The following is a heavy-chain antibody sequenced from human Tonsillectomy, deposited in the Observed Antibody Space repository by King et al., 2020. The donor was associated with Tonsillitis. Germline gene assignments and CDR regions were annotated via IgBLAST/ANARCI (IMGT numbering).Heavy chain of an antibody. Sequence: VQLVESRAEVKKPGESLKISCMGSVYSFSTYWSGWVRQVPGKGLEWGGMIFPGDSDTRYSPSFQGQVTISAAKSTSTVHLQWNSLKASDTAMYYCARHAGGSYSYFDHWGQGTLVTVSS. D-gene: IGHD1-26*01. V-gene: IGHV5-51*01. CDR1: VYSFSTYW. J-gene: IGHJ4*02. CDR3: ARHAGGSYSYFDH. CDR2: IFPGDSDT.